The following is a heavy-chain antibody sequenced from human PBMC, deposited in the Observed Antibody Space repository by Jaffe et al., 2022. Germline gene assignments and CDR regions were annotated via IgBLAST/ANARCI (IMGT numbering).Heavy chain of an antibody. J-gene: IGHJ6*03. D-gene: IGHD3-3*01. CDR3: ARDRITYYDFWSGYYTGSDYYYMDV. CDR1: GYTFTSYG. V-gene: IGHV1-18*01. CDR2: ISAYNGNT. Sequence: QVQLVQSGAEVKKPGASVKVSCKASGYTFTSYGISWVRQAPGQGLEWMGWISAYNGNTNYAQKLQGRVTMTTDTSTSTAYMELRSLRSDDTAVYYCARDRITYYDFWSGYYTGSDYYYMDVWGKGTTVTVSS.